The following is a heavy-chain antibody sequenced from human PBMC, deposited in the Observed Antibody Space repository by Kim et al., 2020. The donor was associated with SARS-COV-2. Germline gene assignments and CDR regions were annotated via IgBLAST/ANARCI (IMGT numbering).Heavy chain of an antibody. D-gene: IGHD6-19*01. CDR1: GGSISSYY. CDR2: IYYSGST. V-gene: IGHV4-59*13. J-gene: IGHJ6*02. CDR3: ARDRGSSGWYGHYYYYGMDV. Sequence: SETLSLTCTVSGGSISSYYWSWIRQPPGKGLEWIGYIYYSGSTNYNPSLKSRVTISVDTSKNQFSLKLSSVTAADTAVYYCARDRGSSGWYGHYYYYGMDVWGQGTTVTVSS.